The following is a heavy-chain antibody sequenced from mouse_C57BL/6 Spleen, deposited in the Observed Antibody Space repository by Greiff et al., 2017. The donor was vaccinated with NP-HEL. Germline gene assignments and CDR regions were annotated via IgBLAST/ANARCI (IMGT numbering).Heavy chain of an antibody. CDR3: ARDGSSYDWYFDV. Sequence: EVMLVESEGGLVQPGSSMKLSCTASGFTFSDYYMAWVRQVPEKGLEWVANINYDGSSTYYLDSLKSRFIISRDNAKNILYLQMSSLTSEDTATYYCARDGSSYDWYFDVWGTGTTVTVSS. J-gene: IGHJ1*03. V-gene: IGHV5-16*01. CDR1: GFTFSDYY. D-gene: IGHD1-1*01. CDR2: INYDGSST.